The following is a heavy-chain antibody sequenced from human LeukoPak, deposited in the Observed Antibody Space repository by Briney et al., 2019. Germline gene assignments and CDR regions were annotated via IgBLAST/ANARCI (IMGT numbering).Heavy chain of an antibody. D-gene: IGHD3-3*01. Sequence: SETLSLTCTVSGGSISSSSYYWAWICQPPGKGLEWIGSIYYNGFTYYNPSLKSRVTISVETSKSQFSLKLRSVTAADTAVYYCARNYDFWSGSNEFDYWGQGTLVTVSS. CDR1: GGSISSSSYY. CDR2: IYYNGFT. CDR3: ARNYDFWSGSNEFDY. V-gene: IGHV4-39*01. J-gene: IGHJ4*02.